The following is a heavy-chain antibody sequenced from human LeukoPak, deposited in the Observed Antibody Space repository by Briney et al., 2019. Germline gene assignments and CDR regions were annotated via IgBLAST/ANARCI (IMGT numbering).Heavy chain of an antibody. CDR3: ASRGAEGTFDY. CDR1: RFTFSSYA. CDR2: ISGGGFST. J-gene: IGHJ4*02. D-gene: IGHD1/OR15-1a*01. Sequence: GGSLRLSCAASRFTFSSYAMSWVRQAPGKGLEWVSAISGGGFSTYYADSVWGRFTISRDNSKNTLYLQMNSLRAEDTALYYCASRGAEGTFDYGGQGTLVTVPS. V-gene: IGHV3-23*01.